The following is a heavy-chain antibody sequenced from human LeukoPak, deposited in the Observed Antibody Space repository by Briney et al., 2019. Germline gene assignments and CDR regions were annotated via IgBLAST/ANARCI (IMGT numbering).Heavy chain of an antibody. V-gene: IGHV4-39*01. CDR2: ISYSGFT. CDR1: GGTINNNDYY. Sequence: SETLSLTCTVSGGTINNNDYYWGWIRRPPGKHLEWIGSISYSGFTYYNPSLKSRVTISVDTSIHQFSLRLRSVTAADTAVYYCVRRLSYYCGMDVWGQGTTVTVSS. CDR3: VRRLSYYCGMDV. J-gene: IGHJ6*02.